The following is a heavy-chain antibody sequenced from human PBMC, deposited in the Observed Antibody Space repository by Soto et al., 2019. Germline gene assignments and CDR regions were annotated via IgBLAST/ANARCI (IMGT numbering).Heavy chain of an antibody. Sequence: PSETLSLTCTVSGGSISSGGYYWSWIRQHPGKGLEWIGYIYYSGSTYYNPSLKGRVTISVDTSKNQFSLKLSSVTAADTAVYYCARREMATIGDYYYGMDVWGQGTTVTVSS. J-gene: IGHJ6*02. CDR3: ARREMATIGDYYYGMDV. V-gene: IGHV4-31*03. CDR2: IYYSGST. D-gene: IGHD5-12*01. CDR1: GGSISSGGYY.